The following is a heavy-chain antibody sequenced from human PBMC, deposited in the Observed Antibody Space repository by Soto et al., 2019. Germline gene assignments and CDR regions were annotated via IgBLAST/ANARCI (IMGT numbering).Heavy chain of an antibody. J-gene: IGHJ4*02. Sequence: GESLRLSCAASGFTFSDYYMSWIRQAPGKGLEWVSYISSSSSYTNYADSVKGRFTISRDNAKNSLYLQMNSLRAEDTAVYYCARDLGIAARPVDYWGQGTLVTVSS. D-gene: IGHD6-6*01. CDR2: ISSSSSYT. V-gene: IGHV3-11*06. CDR1: GFTFSDYY. CDR3: ARDLGIAARPVDY.